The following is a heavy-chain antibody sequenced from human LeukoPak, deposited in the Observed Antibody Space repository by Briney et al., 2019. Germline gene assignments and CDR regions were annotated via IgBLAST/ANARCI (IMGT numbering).Heavy chain of an antibody. CDR2: ISPSGSST. CDR1: GFSFSSYA. J-gene: IGHJ4*02. V-gene: IGHV3-23*01. Sequence: SGGSLRLSCAASGFSFSSYAMNWVRQAPGKGLDWVSGISPSGSSTNYADSVQGRFTVSRDNSKDMLYLQMNSLRAEDTAMYYCAKDWNYDSRGLNYFDYWGQGALVTVSS. CDR3: AKDWNYDSRGLNYFDY. D-gene: IGHD3-22*01.